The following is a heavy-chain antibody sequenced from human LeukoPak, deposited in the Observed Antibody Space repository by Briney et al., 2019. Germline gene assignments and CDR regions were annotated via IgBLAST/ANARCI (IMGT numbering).Heavy chain of an antibody. CDR1: GGSISSGDYY. CDR3: ASRHLFYDSSGYYTLPDY. CDR2: IYYSGST. V-gene: IGHV4-30-4*01. D-gene: IGHD3-22*01. J-gene: IGHJ4*02. Sequence: PSETLSLTCTVSGGSISSGDYYWGWIRQPPGKGQEWIGYIYYSGSTYYNPSLKSRVTISVDTSKNQFSLKLSSVTAADTAVYYCASRHLFYDSSGYYTLPDYWGQGTLVTVSS.